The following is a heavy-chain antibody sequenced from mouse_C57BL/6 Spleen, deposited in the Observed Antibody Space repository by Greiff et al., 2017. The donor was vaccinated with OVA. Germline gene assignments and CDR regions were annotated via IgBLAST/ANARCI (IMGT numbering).Heavy chain of an antibody. Sequence: QVQLQQSGAELMKPGASVKLSCKATGYTFTGYWIEWVKQRPGHGLEWIGEILPGSGSTNYNEKFKGKATFTADTSSNTAYMQLSSLTTEDSAIYYCARFPSITTVVATDYFDYWGQGTTLTVSS. J-gene: IGHJ2*01. CDR3: ARFPSITTVVATDYFDY. CDR2: ILPGSGST. D-gene: IGHD1-1*01. CDR1: GYTFTGYW. V-gene: IGHV1-9*01.